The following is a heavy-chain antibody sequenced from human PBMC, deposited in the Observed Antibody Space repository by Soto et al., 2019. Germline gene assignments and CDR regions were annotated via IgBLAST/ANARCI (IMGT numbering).Heavy chain of an antibody. Sequence: PSETLSLTCTVSGGSISSGGYYWSWIRQHPGKGLGWIGYIYYSGSTYYNPSLKSRVTISVDTSKNQFSLKLSSVTAADTAVYYCARMGDYVWGSYRPSHFDYWGQGTLVTVSS. CDR2: IYYSGST. D-gene: IGHD3-16*02. J-gene: IGHJ4*02. CDR1: GGSISSGGYY. V-gene: IGHV4-31*03. CDR3: ARMGDYVWGSYRPSHFDY.